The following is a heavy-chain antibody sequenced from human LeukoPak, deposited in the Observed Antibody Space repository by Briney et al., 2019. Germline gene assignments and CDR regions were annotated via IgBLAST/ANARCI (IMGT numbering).Heavy chain of an antibody. CDR2: MNANSGNT. Sequence: GASVRVSCTASGYTFTSYDINWVRQAPGQGLEWMGWMNANSGNTGYAQKLQGRVTMTRNTSISTAYMELSSLRSEDTAVYYCARGKRWLQEKYFDYWGQGTLVTGSS. D-gene: IGHD5-24*01. V-gene: IGHV1-8*01. CDR1: GYTFTSYD. J-gene: IGHJ4*02. CDR3: ARGKRWLQEKYFDY.